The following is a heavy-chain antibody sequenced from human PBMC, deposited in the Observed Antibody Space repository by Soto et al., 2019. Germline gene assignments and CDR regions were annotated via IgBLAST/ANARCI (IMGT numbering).Heavy chain of an antibody. CDR2: IIPISGTA. CDR3: ARSQGSSTSLEIYYYYYYGMDV. V-gene: IGHV1-69*01. J-gene: IGHJ6*02. Sequence: QVQLVQFGAEVKKPGSSVKVSCKASGGTFSSYAISWVRQAPGQGLEWMGGIIPISGTANYAQKFQGRVTITADESTSTAYMELSSLRSEDTAAYYCARSQGSSTSLEIYYYYYYGMDVWGQGTTVTVSS. CDR1: GGTFSSYA. D-gene: IGHD2-2*01.